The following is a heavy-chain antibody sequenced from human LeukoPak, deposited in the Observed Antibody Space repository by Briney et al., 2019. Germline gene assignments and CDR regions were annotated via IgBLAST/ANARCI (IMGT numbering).Heavy chain of an antibody. J-gene: IGHJ4*02. D-gene: IGHD2-21*02. CDR2: INAGNGNT. CDR1: GYTFTSYA. Sequence: ASVKVSCKASGYTFTSYAMHWVRQATGQRLEWMGWINAGNGNTKYSQKFQGRVTITRDTSASTAYMELSSLRSEDTAVYYCARDYLIGAYCGGDCYSMGYWGQGTLVTVSS. V-gene: IGHV1-3*01. CDR3: ARDYLIGAYCGGDCYSMGY.